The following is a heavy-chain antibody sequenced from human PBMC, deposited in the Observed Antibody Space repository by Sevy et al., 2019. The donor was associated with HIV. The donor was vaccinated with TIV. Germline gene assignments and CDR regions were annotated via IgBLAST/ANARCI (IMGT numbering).Heavy chain of an antibody. V-gene: IGHV3-48*03. CDR2: ISSSGEIT. J-gene: IGHJ3*02. Sequence: GGSLRLSCLASGFTLSYYEMNWVRQAPGKGLEWVSYISSSGEITYYADSVKGRFTVSRDNAKNSLYLQMNSLGAEDTAVYYCARDLLNYYDSTGLPDAFDIWGQGTMVTVSS. D-gene: IGHD3-22*01. CDR1: GFTLSYYE. CDR3: ARDLLNYYDSTGLPDAFDI.